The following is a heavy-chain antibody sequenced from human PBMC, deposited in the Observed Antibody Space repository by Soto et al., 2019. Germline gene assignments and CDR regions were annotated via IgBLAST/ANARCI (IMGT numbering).Heavy chain of an antibody. Sequence: QVQLVQSGAEVKKPGASVKVSCKASGYTFTSYYMHWVRQAPGQGLGWMGIINPSGGSTSYAQKFQGRVTMTRDTSTSTVYMELSSLRSEDTAVYYCAREIVVVVAAPPGGMDVWGQGTTVTVSS. J-gene: IGHJ6*02. V-gene: IGHV1-46*01. CDR3: AREIVVVVAAPPGGMDV. CDR2: INPSGGST. D-gene: IGHD2-15*01. CDR1: GYTFTSYY.